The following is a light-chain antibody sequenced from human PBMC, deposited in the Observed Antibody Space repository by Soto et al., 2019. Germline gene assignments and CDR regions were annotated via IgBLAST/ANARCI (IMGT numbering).Light chain of an antibody. CDR3: QQYNSYSPWT. CDR2: KTS. CDR1: QSISSW. J-gene: IGKJ1*01. V-gene: IGKV1-5*03. Sequence: DIQMTQSPSTLSASVGDRVTITCRASQSISSWLAWYQQKSGRAPKLLIYKTSNLESGVPSRFSGRGSGTEFTLNISSLQPDDFATYYCQQYNSYSPWTFGQGTKVEIK.